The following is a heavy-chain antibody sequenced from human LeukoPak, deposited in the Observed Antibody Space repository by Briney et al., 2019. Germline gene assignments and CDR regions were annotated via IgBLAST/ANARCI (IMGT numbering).Heavy chain of an antibody. D-gene: IGHD3-22*01. CDR1: GGFISNSNYY. J-gene: IGHJ4*02. V-gene: IGHV4-39*01. CDR2: IYYSGRT. Sequence: KSSETLSLTCTVSGGFISNSNYYWGWIRQPPGKGLEWIGSIYYSGRTYYNPSLNSRVTMSVDTSNNQFSLKLNSVTAADTAVYYCVRLYYYDRRRPPLWGQGTLVIVSS. CDR3: VRLYYYDRRRPPL.